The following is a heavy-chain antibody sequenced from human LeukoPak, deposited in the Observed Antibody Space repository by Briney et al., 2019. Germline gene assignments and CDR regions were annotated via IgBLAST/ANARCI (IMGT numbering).Heavy chain of an antibody. J-gene: IGHJ3*02. CDR1: GGTFSSYA. CDR3: ARGGDSSSSEAFDI. CDR2: IIPILGTA. D-gene: IGHD6-6*01. Sequence: ASVKVSCKASGGTFSSYAISWVRQAPGQGLEWMGRIIPILGTANYAQKFQGRVTITADESTSTAYMELSSLRSEDTAVYYCARGGDSSSSEAFDIWGQGTMVTVSS. V-gene: IGHV1-69*11.